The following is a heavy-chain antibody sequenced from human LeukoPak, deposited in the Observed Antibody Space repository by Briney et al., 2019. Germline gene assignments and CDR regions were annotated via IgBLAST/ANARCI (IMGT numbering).Heavy chain of an antibody. J-gene: IGHJ4*02. CDR1: GYTFTSYG. V-gene: IGHV1-18*01. CDR2: ISAYNGNT. CDR3: VRAYDYVWGSYRYEPLGY. Sequence: ASVNVSCKASGYTFTSYGISWVRQAPGQGLEWMGWISAYNGNTNYAQKLQGRVTMTTGTSTSTAYMELRSLRSDDTAVYYCVRAYDYVWGSYRYEPLGYWGQGTLVTVSS. D-gene: IGHD3-16*02.